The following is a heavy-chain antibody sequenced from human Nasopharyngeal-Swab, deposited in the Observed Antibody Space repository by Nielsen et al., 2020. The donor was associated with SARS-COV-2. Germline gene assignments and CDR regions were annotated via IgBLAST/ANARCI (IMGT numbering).Heavy chain of an antibody. Sequence: SLRLSCAASGFKFDDHAMHWVRQTPGKGLEWVSHISWNSGSIGYAASVRGRFTISRDNAKNSLYLEMSSLRAEDSALYYCAKDLTRGDFVTSNAFDIWGQGTLVTVSS. V-gene: IGHV3-9*01. J-gene: IGHJ3*02. CDR1: GFKFDDHA. CDR3: AKDLTRGDFVTSNAFDI. D-gene: IGHD2-21*02. CDR2: ISWNSGSI.